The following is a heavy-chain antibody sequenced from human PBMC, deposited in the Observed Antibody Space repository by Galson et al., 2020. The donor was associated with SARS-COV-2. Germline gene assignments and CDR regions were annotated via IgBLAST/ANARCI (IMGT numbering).Heavy chain of an antibody. D-gene: IGHD3-10*01. J-gene: IGHJ6*02. CDR3: ARASGGYYGMDV. V-gene: IGHV3-30*04. CDR2: ISYDGSNK. CDR1: GFTFSSYA. Sequence: GGSLRLSCAASGFTFSSYAMHWVRQAPGKGLEWVAVISYDGSNKYYADSVKGRFTISRDNSKNTLYLQMNSLRAEDTAVYYCARASGGYYGMDVWGQGTTVTVSS.